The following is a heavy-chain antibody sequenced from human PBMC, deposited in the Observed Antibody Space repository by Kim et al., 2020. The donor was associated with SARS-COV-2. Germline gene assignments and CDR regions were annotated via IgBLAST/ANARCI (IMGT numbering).Heavy chain of an antibody. CDR1: GGSFSGYY. D-gene: IGHD6-19*01. V-gene: IGHV4-34*01. J-gene: IGHJ4*01. CDR3: AGGGRRWLVRRIFYYFDY. Sequence: SETLSLTCAVYGGSFSGYYWSWIRQPPGKGLEWIGEINHSGSTNYNPSLKSRVTISVDTSKNQFSLKRSSVTAADTAGYYCAGGGRRWLVRRIFYYFDY. CDR2: INHSGST.